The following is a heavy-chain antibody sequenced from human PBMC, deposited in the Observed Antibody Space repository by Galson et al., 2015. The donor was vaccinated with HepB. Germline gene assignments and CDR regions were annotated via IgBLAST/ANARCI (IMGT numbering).Heavy chain of an antibody. CDR2: IFTSGST. Sequence: ETLSLTCIVSGDSISSYYWNCIRQPAGKGPEWMGRIFTSGSTDYNPSLKSRVTMSLDMSKNQYSLKLRSVTAADTGVYYCARDDGYYDSRVFFGNWGQGLLVTVS. CDR3: ARDDGYYDSRVFFGN. V-gene: IGHV4-4*07. D-gene: IGHD3-22*01. CDR1: GDSISSYY. J-gene: IGHJ4*02.